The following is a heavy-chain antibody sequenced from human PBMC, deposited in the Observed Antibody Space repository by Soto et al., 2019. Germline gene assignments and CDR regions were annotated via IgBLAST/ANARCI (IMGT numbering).Heavy chain of an antibody. Sequence: PGGSLRLSCAASGFTVSSNYMSWVRQAPGKGLEWVSVIYSGGSTYYADSVKGRFTISRDNSKNTLYLQMNSLRAEDTAVYYCARDASYYDSSGYYHLDYWGQGTLVTVSS. CDR3: ARDASYYDSSGYYHLDY. CDR2: IYSGGST. J-gene: IGHJ4*02. D-gene: IGHD3-22*01. V-gene: IGHV3-53*01. CDR1: GFTVSSNY.